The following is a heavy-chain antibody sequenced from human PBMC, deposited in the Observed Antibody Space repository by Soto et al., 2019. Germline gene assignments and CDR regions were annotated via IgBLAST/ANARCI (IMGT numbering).Heavy chain of an antibody. Sequence: SGPTLVNPTQTLTLTCTFSGFSLSTSGVGVRWIRQPPGKALEWLGIIFWDDDKRYRPSLKRRVSITKDTSKNQLVLTMTNMDPVDTATYYCAHLAWKEMWPRAPVVKWGQGTPITVSS. J-gene: IGHJ4*02. CDR2: IFWDDDK. CDR3: AHLAWKEMWPRAPVVK. CDR1: GFSLSTSGVG. V-gene: IGHV2-5*02. D-gene: IGHD1-1*01.